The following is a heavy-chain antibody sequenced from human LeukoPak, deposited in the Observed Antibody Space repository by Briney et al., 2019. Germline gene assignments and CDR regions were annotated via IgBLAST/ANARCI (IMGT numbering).Heavy chain of an antibody. J-gene: IGHJ4*02. Sequence: GESLKISCKGSGYSFTTHWIGWVRQLPGKGLEWMGLIFPGDSETIYSPSLQGQVTISADKSISTAYLQWSSLKASDTAMYYCARLVVAATPDFDYWGQGTLVTVSS. CDR1: GYSFTTHW. CDR3: ARLVVAATPDFDY. D-gene: IGHD2-15*01. V-gene: IGHV5-51*01. CDR2: IFPGDSET.